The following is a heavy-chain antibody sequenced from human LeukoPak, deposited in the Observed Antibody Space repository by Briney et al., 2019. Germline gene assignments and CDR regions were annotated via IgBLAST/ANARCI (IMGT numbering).Heavy chain of an antibody. CDR3: AGTYGSGSYSDY. D-gene: IGHD3-10*01. V-gene: IGHV3-21*01. Sequence: GGSLRLSCAASGFTFSSYSMNWVRQAPGKGLEWVSSISSSSSYIYYSDSVKGRFTISRDNAKNSLYLQMNSLRAEDTAVYYCAGTYGSGSYSDYWGQGTLVTVSS. CDR1: GFTFSSYS. J-gene: IGHJ4*02. CDR2: ISSSSSYI.